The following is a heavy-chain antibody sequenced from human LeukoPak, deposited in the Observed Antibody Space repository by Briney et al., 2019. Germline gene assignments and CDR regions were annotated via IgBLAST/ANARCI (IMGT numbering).Heavy chain of an antibody. Sequence: SETLSLTCAVYGGSFSGYYWNWIRQSPGKGLEWIGEINHSGSTNYNPSLKSRVTISVDTSKNQFSLKLSSVTAADTAVYYCARGLNYDFWSGYYTHLYYFDYWGQGTLVTVSS. CDR1: GGSFSGYY. D-gene: IGHD3-3*01. J-gene: IGHJ4*02. V-gene: IGHV4-34*01. CDR2: INHSGST. CDR3: ARGLNYDFWSGYYTHLYYFDY.